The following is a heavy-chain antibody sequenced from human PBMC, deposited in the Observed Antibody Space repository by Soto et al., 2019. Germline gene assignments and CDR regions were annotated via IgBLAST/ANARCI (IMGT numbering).Heavy chain of an antibody. CDR3: ARVVRDYGSGSYFSDYYYYYGMDV. V-gene: IGHV1-69*13. CDR1: GGTFSSYA. Sequence: SVKVSCKASGGTFSSYAISWVRQAPGQGLEWMGGIIPIFGTANYAQKFQGRVTITADESTSTAYMELSSLRSEDTAVYYCARVVRDYGSGSYFSDYYYYYGMDVWGQGTTVTVSS. D-gene: IGHD3-10*01. J-gene: IGHJ6*02. CDR2: IIPIFGTA.